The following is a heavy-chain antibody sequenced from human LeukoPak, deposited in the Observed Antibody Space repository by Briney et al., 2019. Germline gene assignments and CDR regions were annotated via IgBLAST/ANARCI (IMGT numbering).Heavy chain of an antibody. D-gene: IGHD2-15*01. CDR1: GFTFSTYG. CDR3: AKNGDRGAYCTGGTCYPYFYYYMDV. J-gene: IGHJ6*03. V-gene: IGHV3-23*01. Sequence: GSLRLSCAASGFTFSTYGMSWVRQAPGKGLEWVSAVSSTGGTTYYADSVKGRFTISRDNSKNTLFLQINSLRAEDTAIYYCAKNGDRGAYCTGGTCYPYFYYYMDVWGKGTTVTI. CDR2: VSSTGGTT.